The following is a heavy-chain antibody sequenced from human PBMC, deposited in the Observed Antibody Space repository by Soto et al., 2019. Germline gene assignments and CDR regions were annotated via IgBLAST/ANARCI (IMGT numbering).Heavy chain of an antibody. CDR2: IRSKVNNLDT. D-gene: IGHD3-16*01. CDR3: TRLITPLDY. Sequence: EVQLVESGGGLVQPGGSLKLSCAASGFTFSDSTMHWVRQTSGRGLEWLGRIRSKVNNLDTVYAASVKGRFTISRDDSKNTLYLQMNSLKTEDTAVYYCTRLITPLDYWGRGNLGTVSS. J-gene: IGHJ4*02. V-gene: IGHV3-73*02. CDR1: GFTFSDST.